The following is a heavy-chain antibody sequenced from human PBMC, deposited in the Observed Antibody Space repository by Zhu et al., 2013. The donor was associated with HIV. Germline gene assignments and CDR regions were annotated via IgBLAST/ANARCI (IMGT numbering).Heavy chain of an antibody. CDR3: ARDKQWLNYYGMDV. D-gene: IGHD6-19*01. J-gene: IGHJ6*02. CDR2: MNPNSGNT. Sequence: QVQLVQSGAEVKKPGASVKVSCKASGYTFTSYDINWVRQATGQGLEWMGWMNPNSGNTGYAQKFQGRVTMTRNTSISTAYMELSSLRSEDTAVYYCARDKQWLNYYGMDVWGQGTTVTVSS. CDR1: GYTFTSYD. V-gene: IGHV1-8*01.